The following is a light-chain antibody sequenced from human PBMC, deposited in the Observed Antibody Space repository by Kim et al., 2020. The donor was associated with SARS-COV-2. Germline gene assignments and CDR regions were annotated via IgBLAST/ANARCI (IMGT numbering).Light chain of an antibody. CDR3: QQYVSYLLT. CDR1: QDISIY. CDR2: GAS. J-gene: IGKJ5*01. Sequence: DIQMTQSPSSLSASVGDRVTITCRASQDISIYLAWVQQKPGTAQKSLIFGASILQDGGPSKFSGSGSETHFTLTISSLQPEDVATYYCQQYVSYLLTFGQRTRLESK. V-gene: IGKV1-16*02.